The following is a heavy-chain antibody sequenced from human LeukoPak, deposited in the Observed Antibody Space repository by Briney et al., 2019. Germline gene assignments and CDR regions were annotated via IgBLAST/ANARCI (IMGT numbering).Heavy chain of an antibody. V-gene: IGHV1-18*01. J-gene: IGHJ4*02. CDR3: ARDRDITFDY. CDR1: GYTFTSYG. Sequence: SVKVSCEASGYTFTSYGISCGRQAPGQGLEWMGWISAYNGNTNYAQKLQGRGTMTTDTSTSTAYMELRSLRSDDTAVYYCARDRDITFDYWGPGTLVTVSS. CDR2: ISAYNGNT.